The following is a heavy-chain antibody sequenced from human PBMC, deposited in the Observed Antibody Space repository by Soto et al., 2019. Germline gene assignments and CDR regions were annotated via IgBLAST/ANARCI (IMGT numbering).Heavy chain of an antibody. V-gene: IGHV3-23*01. CDR1: GFTFSSYA. CDR2: ISGSGGST. J-gene: IGHJ6*02. D-gene: IGHD3-10*02. Sequence: GGSLRLSCAASGFTFSSYAMHWVRQAPGKGLEWVSAISGSGGSTYYADSVKGRFTISRDNSKNTLYLQMNSLRAEDTAVYYCAKDLSGSIFGYYYGMDVWGQGTTVTVSS. CDR3: AKDLSGSIFGYYYGMDV.